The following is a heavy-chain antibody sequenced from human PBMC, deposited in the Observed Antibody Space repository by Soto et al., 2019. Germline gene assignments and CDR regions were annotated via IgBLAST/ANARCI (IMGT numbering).Heavy chain of an antibody. D-gene: IGHD6-13*01. Sequence: ASVKVSCKASGYTFTSYGIHWVRQAPGQRLEWMGWINAANGDTKYSPKFQGRVTITRDTSASTAYMELSSLRSEDTAVYYCVRRHVSATGIDWFDPWGQGTLVTAPQ. V-gene: IGHV1-3*01. J-gene: IGHJ5*02. CDR1: GYTFTSYG. CDR3: VRRHVSATGIDWFDP. CDR2: INAANGDT.